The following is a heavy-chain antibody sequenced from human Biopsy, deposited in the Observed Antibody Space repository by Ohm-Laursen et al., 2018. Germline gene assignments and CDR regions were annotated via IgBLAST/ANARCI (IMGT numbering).Heavy chain of an antibody. V-gene: IGHV1-46*01. Sequence: ASVKVSCKTSGYTFTDYFVHWVRQAPGQGLEWMASINPSGGSTTYAQRFQGRLIMTRDTSTSSIYMELSRLRSDDTAVYYCARDPRYGYGSYFDYWGQGTLVAVSS. CDR2: INPSGGST. CDR1: GYTFTDYF. CDR3: ARDPRYGYGSYFDY. J-gene: IGHJ4*02. D-gene: IGHD3-10*01.